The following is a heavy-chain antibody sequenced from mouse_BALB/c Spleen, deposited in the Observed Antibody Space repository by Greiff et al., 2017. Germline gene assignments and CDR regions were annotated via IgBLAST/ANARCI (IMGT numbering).Heavy chain of an antibody. Sequence: EVKLQESGGGLVKPGGSLKLSCAASGFTFSSYAMSWVRQSPEKRLEWVAEISSGGSYTYYPDTVTGRFTISRDNAKNTLYLEMSSLRSEDTAMYYCARDRATVGFFDYWGQGTTLTVSS. D-gene: IGHD1-1*01. CDR1: GFTFSSYA. CDR2: ISSGGSYT. V-gene: IGHV5-9-4*01. J-gene: IGHJ2*01. CDR3: ARDRATVGFFDY.